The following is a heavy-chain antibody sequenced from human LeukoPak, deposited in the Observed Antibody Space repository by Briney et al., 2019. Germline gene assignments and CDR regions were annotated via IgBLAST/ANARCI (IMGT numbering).Heavy chain of an antibody. J-gene: IGHJ6*02. Sequence: PGESLKISCKGSGYSFTSYWIGWVRQMPGKGLAWMGIIYPGDSDTRYSPSFQGKVTISADKSISTAYLQWSSLKASDTAMYYCARLVVPAAIRAYYYYGMDVWGQGTTVTVSS. D-gene: IGHD2-2*02. V-gene: IGHV5-51*01. CDR1: GYSFTSYW. CDR2: IYPGDSDT. CDR3: ARLVVPAAIRAYYYYGMDV.